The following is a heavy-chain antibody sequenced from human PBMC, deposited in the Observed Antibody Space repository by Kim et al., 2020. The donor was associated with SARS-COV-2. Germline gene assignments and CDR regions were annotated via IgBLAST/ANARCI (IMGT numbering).Heavy chain of an antibody. CDR3: ARVNSRLVIATPDY. CDR2: ISYDGSNK. D-gene: IGHD2-21*01. CDR1: GFTFSSYA. J-gene: IGHJ4*02. Sequence: GGSLRLSCAASGFTFSSYAMHWVRQAPGKGLEWVAVISYDGSNKYYADSVKGRFTISRDNSKNTLYLQMNSLRAEDTAVYYCARVNSRLVIATPDYWGQGTLVTVSS. V-gene: IGHV3-30-3*01.